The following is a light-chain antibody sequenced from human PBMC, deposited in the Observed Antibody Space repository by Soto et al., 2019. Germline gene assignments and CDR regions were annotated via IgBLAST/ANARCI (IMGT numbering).Light chain of an antibody. CDR1: SSDVGSYNL. CDR2: AGS. V-gene: IGLV2-23*01. Sequence: QSALTQPASVSGSPGQSITISCTGTSSDVGSYNLVSWYQQHPGKAPKLMIYAGSKRASGVSNRFSGSKSGNTASLTISGIQAEDEADYYCCSYAGSSTSVVFGGGTKLTVL. CDR3: CSYAGSSTSVV. J-gene: IGLJ2*01.